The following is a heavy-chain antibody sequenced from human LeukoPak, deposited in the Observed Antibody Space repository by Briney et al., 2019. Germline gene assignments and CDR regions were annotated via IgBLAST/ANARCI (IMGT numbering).Heavy chain of an antibody. Sequence: GGSLRLSCAASGFTVSSNYMSWVRQAPGKGLEWVSVIYSGGSTYYADSVKGRFTISRDNSKNTLYLQMNSLRAEDTAVYYCARDVVVAAIYYGMDAWGKGTTVTVSS. J-gene: IGHJ6*04. V-gene: IGHV3-53*01. CDR2: IYSGGST. CDR1: GFTVSSNY. CDR3: ARDVVVAAIYYGMDA. D-gene: IGHD2-15*01.